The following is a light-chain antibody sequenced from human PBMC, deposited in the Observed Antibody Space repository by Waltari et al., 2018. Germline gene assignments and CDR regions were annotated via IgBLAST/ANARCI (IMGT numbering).Light chain of an antibody. CDR2: AAS. V-gene: IGKV3-15*01. CDR1: QTIVDN. CDR3: QQYRHWPLA. J-gene: IGKJ4*01. Sequence: ETVMTQSPATLSVSPGERVTLSCRASQTIVDNLAWYQQRPGQPPSLLIYAASTRATGVPARFSGGGSGTEFTLTISSLQSEDFAVYYCQQYRHWPLAFGGGTKVEI.